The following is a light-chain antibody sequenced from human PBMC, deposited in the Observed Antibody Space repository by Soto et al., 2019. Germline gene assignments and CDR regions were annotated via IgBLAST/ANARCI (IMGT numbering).Light chain of an antibody. CDR2: GAS. Sequence: EIVLTQSPGTLSLSPGERATLSCRASQSVTSSYLAWYQQRPGQAPRLLIYGASSRATGIPDRFSGSGSGKTLTLTLRRRDLEDFAVNSCQSNESSPTPFGGGPKLEI. V-gene: IGKV3-20*01. CDR3: QSNESSPTP. CDR1: QSVTSSY. J-gene: IGKJ4*01.